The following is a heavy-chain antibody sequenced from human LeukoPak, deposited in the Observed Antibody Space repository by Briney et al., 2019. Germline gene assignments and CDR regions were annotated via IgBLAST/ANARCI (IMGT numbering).Heavy chain of an antibody. Sequence: PGGSLRLSCETSGFTFSSYTMYWVRQAPGKGLEWVSSITTNSDHIYYADSVRGRFTTSRDNAKDSLYLQMNSLRAEDTAVYYCARERHYFGSGSHPLFGYWGQGTLVTVSS. CDR1: GFTFSSYT. V-gene: IGHV3-21*01. J-gene: IGHJ4*02. D-gene: IGHD3-10*01. CDR3: ARERHYFGSGSHPLFGY. CDR2: ITTNSDHI.